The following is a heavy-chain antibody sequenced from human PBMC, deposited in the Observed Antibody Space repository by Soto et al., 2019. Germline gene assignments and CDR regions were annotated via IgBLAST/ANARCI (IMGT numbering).Heavy chain of an antibody. CDR1: GYTFTGYY. V-gene: IGHV1-2*04. Sequence: GASVKVSCKASGYTFTGYYMHWVRQAPGQGLEWMGWINPNSGGTNYAQKFQGWVTMTRDTSISTAYMELSRLRSDDTAVYYCARSLGYCTNGVCYGMDVWGQGTTVTVSS. CDR2: INPNSGGT. D-gene: IGHD2-8*01. J-gene: IGHJ6*02. CDR3: ARSLGYCTNGVCYGMDV.